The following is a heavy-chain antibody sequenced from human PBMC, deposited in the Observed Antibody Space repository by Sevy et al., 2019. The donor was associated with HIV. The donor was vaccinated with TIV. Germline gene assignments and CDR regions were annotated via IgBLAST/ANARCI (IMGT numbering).Heavy chain of an antibody. D-gene: IGHD2-2*01. Sequence: GGSLRLSCVVSGYSFSSYAISWVRQAPGKGLEWVSTINGRGGSTYYADSVKGRFTISRDNPKNTLFLQMINLRVDDTAIYYCASQGREYLRWFDPWGQGTLVTVSS. V-gene: IGHV3-23*01. CDR2: INGRGGST. CDR3: ASQGREYLRWFDP. J-gene: IGHJ5*02. CDR1: GYSFSSYA.